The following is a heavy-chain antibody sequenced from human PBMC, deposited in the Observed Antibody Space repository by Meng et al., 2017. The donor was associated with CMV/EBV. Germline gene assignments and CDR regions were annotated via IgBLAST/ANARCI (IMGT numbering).Heavy chain of an antibody. J-gene: IGHJ5*02. CDR1: GGSFSGYY. CDR3: ARGRSGWFTRSPHRNWFDP. V-gene: IGHV4-34*01. Sequence: SCAVYGGSFSGYYWSWIRQPPGKGLEWIGEINHSGSTNYNPSLKSRVTISVDTSKNQFSLKLSSVTAADTAVYYCARGRSGWFTRSPHRNWFDPWGQGTLVTVSS. CDR2: INHSGST. D-gene: IGHD6-19*01.